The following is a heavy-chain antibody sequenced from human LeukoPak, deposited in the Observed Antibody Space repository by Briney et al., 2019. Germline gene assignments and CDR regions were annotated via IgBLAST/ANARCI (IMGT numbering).Heavy chain of an antibody. CDR2: ISSSSSYI. Sequence: PGGSLRLSCAASGFTFSSYSMNWVRQAPGKGLEWVSSISSSSSYIYYADSVKGRFTISRDNAKNSLYLQMNSLRAEDTAVYYCARGTMKAAVDYGDYVDYWGQGTLVTVSS. J-gene: IGHJ4*02. V-gene: IGHV3-21*01. CDR1: GFTFSSYS. CDR3: ARGTMKAAVDYGDYVDY. D-gene: IGHD4-17*01.